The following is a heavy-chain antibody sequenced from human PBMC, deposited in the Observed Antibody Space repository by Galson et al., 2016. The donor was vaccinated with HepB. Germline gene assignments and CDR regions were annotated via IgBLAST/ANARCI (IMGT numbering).Heavy chain of an antibody. V-gene: IGHV3-33*01. Sequence: SLRLSCAASGFTFSNYGMHWVRQAPGKGLEWVAIIWYDGGNKYYADSVKGRLTISRDNSKNTLYLQMDSLRVEDTAVYYWVRDGTIHPSSWFNFWGQGTLVSVSS. CDR3: VRDGTIHPSSWFNF. J-gene: IGHJ4*02. D-gene: IGHD6-13*01. CDR2: IWYDGGNK. CDR1: GFTFSNYG.